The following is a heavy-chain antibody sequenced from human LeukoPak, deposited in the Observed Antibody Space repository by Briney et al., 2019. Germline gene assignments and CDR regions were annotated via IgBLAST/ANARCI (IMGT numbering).Heavy chain of an antibody. CDR2: IRSKTFGVTT. CDR1: GFTFGDYA. CDR3: TFMITYDY. Sequence: GGSLRLSCTASGFTFGDYAMSWFRQAPGKGLEWVGFIRSKTFGVTTEYAASVKGRFTISRDDSKSIAYLQMNSLKTEDTAVYYCTFMITYDYWGQGTLVTVSS. V-gene: IGHV3-49*03. D-gene: IGHD3-16*01. J-gene: IGHJ4*02.